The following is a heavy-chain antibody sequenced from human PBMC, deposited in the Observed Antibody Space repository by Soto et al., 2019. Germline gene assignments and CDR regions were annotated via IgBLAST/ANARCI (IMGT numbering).Heavy chain of an antibody. CDR3: ANQKIRFSVAGTLYGLGV. Sequence: PXGSLCLSCEASGFVFSTYNRNWVRQSPGRGMEWISYISSTSGTIYYVDSVKGRFTIFRDNAKNSLFLQMNGLRDDDTAVYYCANQKIRFSVAGTLYGLGVWGQGPTVTVSS. CDR2: ISSTSGTI. J-gene: IGHJ6*02. D-gene: IGHD6-19*01. V-gene: IGHV3-48*02. CDR1: GFVFSTYN.